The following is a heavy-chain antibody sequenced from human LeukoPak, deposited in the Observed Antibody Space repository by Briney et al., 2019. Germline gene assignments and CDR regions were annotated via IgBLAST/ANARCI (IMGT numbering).Heavy chain of an antibody. V-gene: IGHV3-74*01. Sequence: GGSLRLSCAASGFNFRTYWMHWVRQAPGKGLVWVSRINSDETSTSYADSVKGRFTISRDNAKNTLYLQMNSLRAEDTAVYYCVRARGGDSLFDYWGQGTLVTVSS. J-gene: IGHJ4*02. D-gene: IGHD2-21*02. CDR1: GFNFRTYW. CDR3: VRARGGDSLFDY. CDR2: INSDETST.